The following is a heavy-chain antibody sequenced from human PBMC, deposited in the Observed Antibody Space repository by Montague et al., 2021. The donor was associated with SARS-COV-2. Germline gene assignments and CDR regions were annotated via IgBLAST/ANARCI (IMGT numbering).Heavy chain of an antibody. Sequence: SETLSLTCAVYGGSVSDYYCSWIRQPPGKGLEWIGEINQCGSTDXNPSLKSRVTTSVDTSKNQFSLKLTSVTAADTAVYYCARGPRTTMIVVVITDIWFDPWGQGTLVTVSS. J-gene: IGHJ5*02. CDR3: ARGPRTTMIVVVITDIWFDP. V-gene: IGHV4-34*01. D-gene: IGHD3-22*01. CDR2: INQCGST. CDR1: GGSVSDYY.